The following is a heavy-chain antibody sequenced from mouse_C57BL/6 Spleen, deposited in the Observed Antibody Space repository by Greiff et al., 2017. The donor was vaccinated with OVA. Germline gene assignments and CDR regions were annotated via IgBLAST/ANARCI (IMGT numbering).Heavy chain of an antibody. D-gene: IGHD2-3*01. Sequence: QVQLQQPGAELVRPGSSVKLSCKASGYTFTSYWMHWVKQRPIQGLEWIGNIDPSDSETHYNQKFKDKATLTVDKSSSTAYMQLSSLTSEDSAVYYCARFYDGYYWYFDVGGTGTTVTVSS. CDR2: IDPSDSET. V-gene: IGHV1-52*01. J-gene: IGHJ1*03. CDR3: ARFYDGYYWYFDV. CDR1: GYTFTSYW.